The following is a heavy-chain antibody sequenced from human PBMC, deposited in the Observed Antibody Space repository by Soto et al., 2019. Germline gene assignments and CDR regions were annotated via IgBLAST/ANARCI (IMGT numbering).Heavy chain of an antibody. CDR2: IYYSGST. CDR1: GGSISSGGYY. Sequence: SETVSLTCTVSGGSISSGGYYWSWIRQHPGKGLEWIGYIYYSGSTYYNPSLKSRVTISVDTSKNQFSLKLSSVTAADTAVYYCARDRGAAAYWFDPWGQGTLVTVSS. D-gene: IGHD6-13*01. CDR3: ARDRGAAAYWFDP. J-gene: IGHJ5*02. V-gene: IGHV4-31*03.